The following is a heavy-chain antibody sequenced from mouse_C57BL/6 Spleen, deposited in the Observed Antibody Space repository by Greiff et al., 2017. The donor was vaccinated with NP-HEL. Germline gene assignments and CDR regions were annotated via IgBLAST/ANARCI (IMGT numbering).Heavy chain of an antibody. CDR3: ARYGGGDGYYFDF. J-gene: IGHJ2*01. V-gene: IGHV5-4*01. D-gene: IGHD1-1*02. Sequence: EVHLVESGGGLVKPGGSLKLSCAASGFTFSSYAMSWVRQTPEKRLEWVATISDGGSYTYYPDNVKGRFTISRDNAKNNLYLQMSHLKSEDTAMYYCARYGGGDGYYFDFWGQGTTLTVSS. CDR1: GFTFSSYA. CDR2: ISDGGSYT.